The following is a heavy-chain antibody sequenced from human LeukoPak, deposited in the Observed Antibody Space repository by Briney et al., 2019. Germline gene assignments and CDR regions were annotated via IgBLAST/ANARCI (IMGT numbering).Heavy chain of an antibody. D-gene: IGHD3-10*02. V-gene: IGHV3-48*03. J-gene: IGHJ6*04. CDR3: AELGITMIGGV. CDR2: ISSSGSTI. Sequence: GGPLRLSCAASGFTFSSYEMNWVRQAPGKGLEWVSYISSSGSTIYYADSVKGRFIISRDNAKNSLYLQMNSLRAEDTAVYYCAELGITMIGGVWGKGTTVTISS. CDR1: GFTFSSYE.